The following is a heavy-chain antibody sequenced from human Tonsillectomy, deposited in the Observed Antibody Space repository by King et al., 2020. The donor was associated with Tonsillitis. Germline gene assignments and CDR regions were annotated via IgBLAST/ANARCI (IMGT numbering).Heavy chain of an antibody. J-gene: IGHJ6*04. V-gene: IGHV4-34*01. Sequence: VQLQQWGAGLLKPSETLSLTCAVYGGSFSGYYWSWIREAPGKGLEWIGEINHSGSTNYNPSLKSRVTISVDTSKNQFSLKLSSVTAADTAVYYSARASMDVWGKGTTVTVSS. CDR1: GGSFSGYY. CDR2: INHSGST. CDR3: ARASMDV.